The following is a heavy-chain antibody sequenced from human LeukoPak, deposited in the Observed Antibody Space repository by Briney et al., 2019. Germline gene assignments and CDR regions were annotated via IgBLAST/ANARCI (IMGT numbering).Heavy chain of an antibody. CDR1: GYTFTSYA. D-gene: IGHD5-12*01. CDR3: ARSVLSDYCGYDWRFFGYYYYYGMDV. CDR2: INTNTGNP. J-gene: IGHJ6*02. V-gene: IGHV7-4-1*02. Sequence: ASVKVSCKASGYTFTSYAMNWVRQAPGQGLEWMGWINTNTGNPTYAQGFTGRFVFSLDTSVSTAYLQISSLKAEDTAVYYCARSVLSDYCGYDWRFFGYYYYYGMDVWGQGTTVTVSS.